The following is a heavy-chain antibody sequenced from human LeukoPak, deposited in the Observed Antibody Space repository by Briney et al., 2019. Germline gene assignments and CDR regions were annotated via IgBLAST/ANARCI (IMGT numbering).Heavy chain of an antibody. Sequence: SETLSLTCTVSGYSISSGYYWGWIRQPPGKGLEWIGSIYHSGSTYYNPSLKSRVTISVDTSKNQSSLKLSSVTAADTAVYYCARGVAPSIAAAGTILSFDYWGQGTLVTVSS. J-gene: IGHJ4*02. V-gene: IGHV4-38-2*02. CDR3: ARGVAPSIAAAGTILSFDY. CDR2: IYHSGST. CDR1: GYSISSGYY. D-gene: IGHD6-13*01.